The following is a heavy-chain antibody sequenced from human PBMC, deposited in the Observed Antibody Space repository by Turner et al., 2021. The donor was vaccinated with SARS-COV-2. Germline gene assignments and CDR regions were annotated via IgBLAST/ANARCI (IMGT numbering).Heavy chain of an antibody. CDR1: GYTFTNYD. J-gene: IGHJ4*02. D-gene: IGHD3-16*02. Sequence: QVQLVQSGAEVKKTGASVKDSCKASGYTFTNYDINWVRQATGQGLEWMGWMSPNSGNTGYAQKFQGRVTMTRNTSISTAYMELSSLRSEDTAVYYCARGMFRFGGVIVRPFDYWGQGTLVTVSS. CDR2: MSPNSGNT. CDR3: ARGMFRFGGVIVRPFDY. V-gene: IGHV1-8*01.